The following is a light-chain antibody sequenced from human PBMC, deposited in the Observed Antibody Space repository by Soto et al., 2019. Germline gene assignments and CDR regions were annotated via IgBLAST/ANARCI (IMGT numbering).Light chain of an antibody. Sequence: EIVMTQSPATLSVSPGERATLSCSPSQNIHSNLAWYQQRPGQSPRLLIYAASTRATGIPARFSGNGSGTEFTLTISSLQSEDFAVYYCQQYSDWPLTFGGGTKVEIK. V-gene: IGKV3D-15*01. CDR3: QQYSDWPLT. J-gene: IGKJ4*01. CDR2: AAS. CDR1: QNIHSN.